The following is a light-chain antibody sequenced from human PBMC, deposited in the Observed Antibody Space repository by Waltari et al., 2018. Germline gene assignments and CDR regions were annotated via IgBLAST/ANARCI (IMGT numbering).Light chain of an antibody. CDR2: GAS. J-gene: IGKJ2*01. Sequence: EIVLTQSPGTLSLSPGERATLSCRASQSVSSSYLAWDQQNPGQAPRLLIYGASSRATGIPDRFSGSGSGTDFTLTISRLEPEDFAVYYCQQYGRSWNTFGQGTKLEIK. V-gene: IGKV3-20*01. CDR3: QQYGRSWNT. CDR1: QSVSSSY.